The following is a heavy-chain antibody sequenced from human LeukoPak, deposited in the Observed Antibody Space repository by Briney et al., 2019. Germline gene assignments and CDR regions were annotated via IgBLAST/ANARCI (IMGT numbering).Heavy chain of an antibody. J-gene: IGHJ4*02. CDR2: ISWNSGSI. V-gene: IGHV3-9*01. CDR1: GFTFDDYA. Sequence: PGRSLRLSCAASGFTFDDYAMHWVRQAPGKGLEWVSGISWNSGSIGYADSVKGRFTISRDNAKNSLYLQMNSLRAEDTALYYCAKSQAGHVLRYFDWWGQGTLVTVSS. D-gene: IGHD3-9*01. CDR3: AKSQAGHVLRYFDW.